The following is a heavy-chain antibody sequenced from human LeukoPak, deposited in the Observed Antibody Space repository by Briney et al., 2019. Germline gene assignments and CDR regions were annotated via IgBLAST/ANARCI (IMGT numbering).Heavy chain of an antibody. V-gene: IGHV5-51*01. CDR1: GYSFTSYW. J-gene: IGHJ6*02. CDR2: IYPGDSDT. CDR3: ARRLAVAGRGYYGMDV. D-gene: IGHD6-19*01. Sequence: LGESLKISCKGSGYSFTSYWIGWVRQMPGKGLEWMGNIYPGDSDTRYSPPFQGQVTISADKSISTAYLQWSSLKASDTAMYYCARRLAVAGRGYYGMDVWGQGTTVTVSS.